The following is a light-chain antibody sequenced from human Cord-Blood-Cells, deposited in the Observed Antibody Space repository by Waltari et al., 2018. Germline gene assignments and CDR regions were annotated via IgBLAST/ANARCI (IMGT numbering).Light chain of an antibody. J-gene: IGKJ5*01. CDR2: KAS. Sequence: DIQMTQSPSTLSASVGDRLTITCRASQSISSWLAWYQQKPGKAPKLLIYKASSLESGVPSRFSGSGSGTEFTLTISSLQPDDFATYYCQQYNSYSSITFGQGTRLEIK. CDR3: QQYNSYSSIT. V-gene: IGKV1-5*03. CDR1: QSISSW.